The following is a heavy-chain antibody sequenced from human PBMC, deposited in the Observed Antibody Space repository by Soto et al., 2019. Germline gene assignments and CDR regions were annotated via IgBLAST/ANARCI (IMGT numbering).Heavy chain of an antibody. D-gene: IGHD3-22*01. CDR3: TPDTYYYDSSLFDP. J-gene: IGHJ5*02. CDR1: GFTFSNAW. Sequence: GGSLRLSCAASGFTFSNAWMNWVRQAPGKGLEWVGRIKSKNDGGTKDYAAPVKGRFTISRDDSKNTLYLQMNSLKTDDTAVYYCTPDTYYYDSSLFDPWGQGTLVTVSS. V-gene: IGHV3-15*07. CDR2: IKSKNDGGTK.